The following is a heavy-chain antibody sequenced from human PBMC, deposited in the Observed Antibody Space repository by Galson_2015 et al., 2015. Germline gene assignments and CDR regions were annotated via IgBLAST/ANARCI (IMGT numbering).Heavy chain of an antibody. V-gene: IGHV3-74*01. CDR1: GFTFSSYW. D-gene: IGHD6-19*01. CDR2: INSDGSST. Sequence: SLRLSCAASGFTFSSYWMHWVRQAPGKGLVWVSRINSDGSSTSYADSVKGRFTISRDNAKNTLYLQMNSLRAEDTAVYYCARDLDSSGWYIYFDYWGQGTLVTVSS. CDR3: ARDLDSSGWYIYFDY. J-gene: IGHJ4*02.